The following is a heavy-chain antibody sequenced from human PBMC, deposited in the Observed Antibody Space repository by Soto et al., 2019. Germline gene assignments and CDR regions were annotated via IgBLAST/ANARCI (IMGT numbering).Heavy chain of an antibody. Sequence: KESGPVLVKPTETLTLTCTVSGFSLSNARMGVSWIRQPPGKALEWLAHIFSNDEKSYSTSLKSRLTISKDTSKSQVVLTMTNMDPVDTATYYCARIWYYNSIGYYPWYFDYWGQGTLVTVSS. CDR2: IFSNDEK. CDR3: ARIWYYNSIGYYPWYFDY. V-gene: IGHV2-26*01. J-gene: IGHJ4*02. CDR1: GFSLSNARMG. D-gene: IGHD3-22*01.